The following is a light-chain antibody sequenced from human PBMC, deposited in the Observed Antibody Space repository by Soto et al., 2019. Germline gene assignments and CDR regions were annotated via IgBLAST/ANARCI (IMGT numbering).Light chain of an antibody. Sequence: DIQLTQSPSFLSASVGDRVTITCRARQGISTYLAWYQQKPGKAPKLLIYAASILQSGVPSRFSGSGSGTEFTLTVSSLQPEDFAAYYCQQLNIYPFTFGPGTKVDIK. CDR1: QGISTY. CDR3: QQLNIYPFT. V-gene: IGKV1-9*01. CDR2: AAS. J-gene: IGKJ3*01.